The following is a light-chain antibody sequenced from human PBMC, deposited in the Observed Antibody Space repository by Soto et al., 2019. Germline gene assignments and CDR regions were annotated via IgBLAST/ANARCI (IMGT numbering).Light chain of an antibody. CDR3: HEYNSAPEE. V-gene: IGKV1-27*01. CDR1: QGISNY. Sequence: DIQMTQSPSSLSASVGDRVTITCRASQGISNYLAWYQQTPGKFPSLLIYAASTLQSGVPSRFSGSGAGTDFTVTISSLQPEDVATYYCHEYNSAPEEFGQGTKVEIK. J-gene: IGKJ1*01. CDR2: AAS.